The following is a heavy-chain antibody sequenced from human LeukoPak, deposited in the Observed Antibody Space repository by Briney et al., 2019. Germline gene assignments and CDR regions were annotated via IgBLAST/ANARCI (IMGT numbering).Heavy chain of an antibody. Sequence: ASVKVSCKASGYTFTSYDINWVRQATGQGLEWMVWMNPNSGNTGYAQKFQGRVTMTTNTSISTAYMELSSLRSEDTAVYYCARVSFSPRPGSYYYMDVWGKGTTVTVSS. D-gene: IGHD6-6*01. J-gene: IGHJ6*03. V-gene: IGHV1-8*01. CDR1: GYTFTSYD. CDR2: MNPNSGNT. CDR3: ARVSFSPRPGSYYYMDV.